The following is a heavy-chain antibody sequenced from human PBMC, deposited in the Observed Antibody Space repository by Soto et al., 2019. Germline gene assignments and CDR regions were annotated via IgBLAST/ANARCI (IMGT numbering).Heavy chain of an antibody. CDR2: IRNKANSYTT. V-gene: IGHV3-72*01. CDR3: ARDGRKGTDFGE. Sequence: EVQLVESGGGLVQPGGSQRLSCAASGFTFSDHYMDWVRQAPGKGLEWVGRIRNKANSYTTDYAAYVKGRFTISRDDVKAALDQTTNSLTTEDTAINCCARDGRKGTDFGERAHGTLSRVST. CDR1: GFTFSDHY. J-gene: IGHJ4*01. D-gene: IGHD4-17*01.